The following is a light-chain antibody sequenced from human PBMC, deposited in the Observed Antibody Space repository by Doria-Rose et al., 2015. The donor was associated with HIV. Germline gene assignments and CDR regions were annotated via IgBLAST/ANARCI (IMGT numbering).Light chain of an antibody. J-gene: IGKJ3*01. CDR1: QSLLYTSKNY. CDR2: LTS. CDR3: HQSYDTPS. V-gene: IGKV4-1*01. Sequence: VLTQPPESLGMSLGERATLNCKSNQSLLYTSKNYLAWYQQKPGQPSTLLINLTSTRQSVVPARFSGSGSGTDFTLTISSLEAVDMAVYYCHQSYDTPSFGPGTTVDIK.